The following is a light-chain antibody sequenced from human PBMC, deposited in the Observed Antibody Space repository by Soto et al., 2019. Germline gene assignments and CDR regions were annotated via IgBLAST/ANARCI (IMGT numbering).Light chain of an antibody. Sequence: IVLTQSPGTLSLSPGERAALSCRASQTVTSTYIAWYQQKPDQAPRLLIYGASNRATGIPDRFSGSGSGTDFTLTISRLEPEDFAVYYCQQYGSSPRTFGQGTKLEIK. V-gene: IGKV3-20*01. CDR1: QTVTSTY. CDR3: QQYGSSPRT. CDR2: GAS. J-gene: IGKJ2*01.